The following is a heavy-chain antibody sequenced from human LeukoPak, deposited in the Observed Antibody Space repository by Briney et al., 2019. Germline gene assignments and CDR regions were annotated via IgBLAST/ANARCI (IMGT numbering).Heavy chain of an antibody. V-gene: IGHV4-4*07. CDR3: ARAYSCWYFWL. CDR2: IYSSASN. J-gene: IGHJ2*01. D-gene: IGHD5-18*01. Sequence: PRETLFLTFRVPGGSILGALWARSRRPAGKVQERIGRIYSSASNNYNLALKSRVTMSVDTSKNQFSLRLSSATAADRAGYDCARAYSCWYFWLWPRGNLIPVTA. CDR1: GGSILGAL.